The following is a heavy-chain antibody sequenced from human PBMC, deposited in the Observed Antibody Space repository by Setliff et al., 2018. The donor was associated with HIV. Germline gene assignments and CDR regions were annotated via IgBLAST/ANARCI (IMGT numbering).Heavy chain of an antibody. J-gene: IGHJ5*02. V-gene: IGHV3-23*01. CDR1: GFSVSNNY. CDR3: AKDYTPTFWEYNWFDV. D-gene: IGHD3-3*01. Sequence: GGSLRLSCAASGFSVSNNYMTWVRQAPGKGLEWVSGISGSGDSTFYADSVKGRFTISRDNSKNTLSLQMNDLRAEDTALYYCAKDYTPTFWEYNWFDVWGQGTLVTVSS. CDR2: ISGSGDST.